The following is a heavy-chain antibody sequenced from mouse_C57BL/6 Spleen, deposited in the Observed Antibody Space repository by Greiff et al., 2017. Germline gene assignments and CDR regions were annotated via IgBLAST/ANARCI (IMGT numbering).Heavy chain of an antibody. V-gene: IGHV1-39*01. CDR1: GYSFTDYN. CDR3: AREGYYGSSYRYFDV. D-gene: IGHD1-1*01. Sequence: EVKLQESGPELVKPGASVKISCKASGYSFTDYNMNWVKQSNGKSLEWIGVINPNYGTTSYNQKFKGKATLTVDQSSSTAYMQLNSLTSEDSAVYYCAREGYYGSSYRYFDVWGTGTTVTVSS. CDR2: INPNYGTT. J-gene: IGHJ1*03.